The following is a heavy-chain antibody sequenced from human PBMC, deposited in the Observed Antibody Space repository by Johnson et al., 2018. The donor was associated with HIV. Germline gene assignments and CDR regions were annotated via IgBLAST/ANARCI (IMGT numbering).Heavy chain of an antibody. J-gene: IGHJ3*02. CDR3: ARGGLGYQNIHDPFDI. CDR2: ISSNGIGT. CDR1: GFTFSNFA. Sequence: VQLVESGGGLVQPGGSLRLSCAVSGFTFSNFAMHWVRQAPGKGLEYVSAISSNGIGTSYANSVDGRFPISRDNDKNTLYLEMGSLRVEDMAVYYWARGGLGYQNIHDPFDIWGQGTMVTVSS. D-gene: IGHD3-16*02. V-gene: IGHV3-64*01.